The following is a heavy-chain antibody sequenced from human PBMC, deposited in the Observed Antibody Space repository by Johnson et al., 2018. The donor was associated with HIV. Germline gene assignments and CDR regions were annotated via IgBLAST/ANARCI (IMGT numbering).Heavy chain of an antibody. V-gene: IGHV3-30-3*01. CDR3: ARDFCGGLPQGAFDM. CDR2: ISYDGSNK. Sequence: QVQLVESGGGVVQPGRSLRLSCAASGFTFSSYAMHWVRQAPGKGLAWVAVISYDGSNKYYADSVKGRFTISRDNSKKTLYLKMNSLRDEDTAVYYFARDFCGGLPQGAFDMWGQGTMVTVSS. D-gene: IGHD6-19*01. J-gene: IGHJ3*02. CDR1: GFTFSSYA.